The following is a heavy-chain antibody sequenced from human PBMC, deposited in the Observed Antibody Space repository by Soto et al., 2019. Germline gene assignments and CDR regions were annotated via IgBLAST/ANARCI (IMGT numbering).Heavy chain of an antibody. CDR3: ARDDKYSSTYYYYYMDV. J-gene: IGHJ6*03. V-gene: IGHV3-48*01. D-gene: IGHD6-13*01. CDR2: ISSSSSTI. Sequence: PGGSLSLSCAASGFTFSSYSMNWVRQAPGKGLEWVSYISSSSSTIYYADSVKGRFTISRDNAKNSLYLQMNSLRAEDTAVYYCARDDKYSSTYYYYYMDVWGKGATVTVSS. CDR1: GFTFSSYS.